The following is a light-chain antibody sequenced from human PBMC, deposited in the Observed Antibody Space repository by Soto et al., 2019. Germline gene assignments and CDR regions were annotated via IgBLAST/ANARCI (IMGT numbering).Light chain of an antibody. J-gene: IGKJ2*01. CDR1: QSVLYSSNNNNY. V-gene: IGKV4-1*01. Sequence: DIVMTQSPDSLAVSLGERATINCQSSQSVLYSSNNNNYLAWYQHKPGQPPKLLIYWVSIRESGVPDRFTGSGSGTDFTLSISSLQAEDVAVYYCQQYYSTPLTFGQGTNLEIK. CDR2: WVS. CDR3: QQYYSTPLT.